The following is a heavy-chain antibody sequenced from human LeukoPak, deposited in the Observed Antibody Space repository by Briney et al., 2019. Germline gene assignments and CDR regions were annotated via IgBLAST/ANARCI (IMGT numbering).Heavy chain of an antibody. D-gene: IGHD2-2*01. CDR3: ARGWAKKRYCSSTSCYGFNYYGMDV. V-gene: IGHV3-11*01. J-gene: IGHJ6*02. CDR1: GFTFSDYH. CDR2: ISSSGSTI. Sequence: GGSLRLSCAASGFTFSDYHMSWIRQAPGKGLEWVSYISSSGSTIYYADSVKGRFTISRDNAKNSLYLQMNSLRAEDTAVYYCARGWAKKRYCSSTSCYGFNYYGMDVWGQGTTVTVSS.